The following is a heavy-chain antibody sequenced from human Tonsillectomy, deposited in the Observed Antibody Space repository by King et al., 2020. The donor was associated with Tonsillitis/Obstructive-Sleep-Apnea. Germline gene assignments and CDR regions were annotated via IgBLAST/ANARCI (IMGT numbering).Heavy chain of an antibody. V-gene: IGHV1-46*01. CDR2: INPSGGST. Sequence: VQLVESGAEVKKPGASVTVSCKASGYTFTSYYMHWVRQAPGHGLEWMGIINPSGGSTSYAQKFQGRVTMTRDTSTSTVYMELSSLRSEDTAVYYCARVPVVPAAMGSYSNHGGYFDYWGQGTLVTVSS. CDR1: GYTFTSYY. D-gene: IGHD2-2*01. J-gene: IGHJ4*02. CDR3: ARVPVVPAAMGSYSNHGGYFDY.